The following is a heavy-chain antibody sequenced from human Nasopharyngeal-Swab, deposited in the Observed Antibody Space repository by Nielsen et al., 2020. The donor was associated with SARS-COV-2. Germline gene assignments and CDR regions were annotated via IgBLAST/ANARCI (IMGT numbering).Heavy chain of an antibody. V-gene: IGHV3-74*01. CDR3: TRDIGGKYGY. CDR1: GYTFSSYW. D-gene: IGHD4-23*01. Sequence: GESLKISCAASGYTFSSYWMHWVRQAPGMGLMWVARIDEHGSVTDYADSVKGRFTISRDNAKNTLYLQMNSLRGEDTAVYYCTRDIGGKYGYWGQGNLVTVSS. CDR2: IDEHGSVT. J-gene: IGHJ4*02.